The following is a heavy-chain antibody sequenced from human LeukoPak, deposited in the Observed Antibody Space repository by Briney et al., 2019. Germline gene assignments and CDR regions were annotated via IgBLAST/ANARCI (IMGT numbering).Heavy chain of an antibody. CDR2: INHSGST. V-gene: IGHV4-34*01. Sequence: SETLSLTCAVYGGSFSGYYWSWIRQPPGKGLEWIGGINHSGSTNYNPSLKSRVTISVDTSKNQFSLKLSSVTAADTAVYYCARGKNYYGSGSYYNKASYGMDVWGQGTTVTVSS. D-gene: IGHD3-10*01. J-gene: IGHJ6*02. CDR1: GGSFSGYY. CDR3: ARGKNYYGSGSYYNKASYGMDV.